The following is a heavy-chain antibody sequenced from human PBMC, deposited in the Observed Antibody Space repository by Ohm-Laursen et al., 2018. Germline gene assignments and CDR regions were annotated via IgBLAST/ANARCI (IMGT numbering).Heavy chain of an antibody. CDR2: ISGSGGRT. CDR1: GFTFSSYA. Sequence: GSLRLSCAASGFTFSSYAMSWVRQAPGKGLEWVSAISGSGGRTYHADSVKGRFTISRDNSRNTLDLQMNSLRVEDTALYYCARDIDWVAFDYWGQGTLVTVSS. J-gene: IGHJ4*02. CDR3: ARDIDWVAFDY. D-gene: IGHD3-9*01. V-gene: IGHV3-23*01.